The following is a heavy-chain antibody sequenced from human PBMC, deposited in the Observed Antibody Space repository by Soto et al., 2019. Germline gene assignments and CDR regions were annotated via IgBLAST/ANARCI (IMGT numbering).Heavy chain of an antibody. D-gene: IGHD3-22*01. J-gene: IGHJ4*02. CDR3: ARIRNSGYFYYS. CDR1: GFSLNTRGMC. V-gene: IGHV2-70*01. Sequence: SGPTLVNPTQTLTLTCTFSGFSLNTRGMCVSWIRQPPGEALEWLALIDREDDKYYSTSLKTRLTISKDTSKNQVVLTMTDMDRVDTAASYCARIRNSGYFYYSWGQGTLVTVSS. CDR2: IDREDDK.